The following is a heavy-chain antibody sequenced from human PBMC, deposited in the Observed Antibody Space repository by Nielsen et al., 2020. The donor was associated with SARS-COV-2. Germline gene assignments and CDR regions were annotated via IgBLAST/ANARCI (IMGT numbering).Heavy chain of an antibody. D-gene: IGHD3-10*01. V-gene: IGHV5-51*01. CDR3: ATLIRGVPRDY. CDR1: GYMFTSYW. CDR2: IYPGDSTT. Sequence: GESLKISCKVSGYMFTSYWIAWVRQMPGQGLEWVGSIYPGDSTTRYGPSFQGQVIISADKSISTAYLQWSSLKASDSAIYYCATLIRGVPRDYWGQGTLVTVSS. J-gene: IGHJ4*02.